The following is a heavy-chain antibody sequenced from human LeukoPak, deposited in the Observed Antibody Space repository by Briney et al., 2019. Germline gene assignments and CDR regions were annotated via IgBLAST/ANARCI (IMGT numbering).Heavy chain of an antibody. V-gene: IGHV4-59*01. CDR1: GGSISSYY. CDR3: ATTPAGYSSGWYAY. Sequence: SETLSLTCTVSGGSISSYYWSWIRQPPGKGLEWIGYIYYSGSTNYNPSLKSRVTISVDTSKNQFSLKLSSVTAADTAVYYCATTPAGYSSGWYAYWGQGTLVTVSS. J-gene: IGHJ4*02. CDR2: IYYSGST. D-gene: IGHD6-19*01.